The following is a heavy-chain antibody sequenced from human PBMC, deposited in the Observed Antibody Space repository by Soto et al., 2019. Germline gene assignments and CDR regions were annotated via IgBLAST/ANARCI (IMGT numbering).Heavy chain of an antibody. CDR1: GGTFSIYT. V-gene: IGHV1-69*08. D-gene: IGHD5-12*01. CDR2: FIPMIGTA. J-gene: IGHJ3*01. Sequence: QVQLVQSGAEVKRPGSSINISCKASGGTFSIYTVSWVRQAPGQGLEWMGRFIPMIGTANYAKNFQGRVTPTAVKAATRACVELSRMTPQHTALTNCERVDVALAPERHRGFNVRSQGTAVTVSP. CDR3: ERVDVALAPERHRGFNV.